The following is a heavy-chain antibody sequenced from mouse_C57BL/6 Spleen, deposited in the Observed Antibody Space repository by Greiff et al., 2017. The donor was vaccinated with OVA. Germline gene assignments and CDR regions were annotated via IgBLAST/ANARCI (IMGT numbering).Heavy chain of an antibody. V-gene: IGHV1-50*01. CDR2: IDPSDSYT. CDR1: GYTFTSYW. J-gene: IGHJ1*03. D-gene: IGHD1-1*01. Sequence: VQLQQPGAELVKPGASVKLSCKASGYTFTSYWMQWVKQRPGQGLEWIGEIDPSDSYTTSNQKFKGKATLTVDTSSSSAYMQLSSLTSEDSAVYYCARGYYGSSYDWYFEVWGTGTTVTVSS. CDR3: ARGYYGSSYDWYFEV.